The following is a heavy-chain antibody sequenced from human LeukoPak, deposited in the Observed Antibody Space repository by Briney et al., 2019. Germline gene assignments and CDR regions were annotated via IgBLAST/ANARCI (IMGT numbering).Heavy chain of an antibody. CDR2: IKQDGTEK. V-gene: IGHV3-7*01. J-gene: IGHJ4*02. CDR3: AKEIWPTVTIPGRTYFDY. D-gene: IGHD4-17*01. CDR1: GFTFTTYW. Sequence: GGSLRLACTASGFTFTTYWMSWVRHPPGRGLEWVADIKQDGTEKYYVDSVKGRFTISRDNAENSLYLQMNSLRAEDTAVYYCAKEIWPTVTIPGRTYFDYWGQGTRVTVSS.